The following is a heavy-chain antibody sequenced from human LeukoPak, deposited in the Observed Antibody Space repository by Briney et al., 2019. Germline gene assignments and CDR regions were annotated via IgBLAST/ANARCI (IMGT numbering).Heavy chain of an antibody. CDR2: INPSVGST. CDR3: ARGYYYHSSGYYLTDFDY. D-gene: IGHD3-22*01. V-gene: IGHV1-46*01. J-gene: IGHJ4*02. CDR1: GYTFTSYY. Sequence: ASVTVSCKASGYTFTSYYMHWVRQAPGQGLEWMGIINPSVGSTSYAQQFQGRVTMTRDTSTRTVYMELSSLRSEDAAVLYCARGYYYHSSGYYLTDFDYWGQGTLVTVSS.